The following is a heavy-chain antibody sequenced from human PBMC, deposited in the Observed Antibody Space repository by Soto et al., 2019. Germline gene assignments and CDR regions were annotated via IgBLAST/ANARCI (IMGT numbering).Heavy chain of an antibody. CDR2: ISPAGTNQ. V-gene: IGHV3-30-3*01. D-gene: IGHD6-6*01. CDR1: GFIFIDYA. CDR3: ARENSRISPRLFQH. Sequence: HPWGSLRLSCVASGFIFIDYAMHFARHSPGKGLEWVALISPAGTNQYYADSAKGRFTISRDNSKNTLYLQMNSLRPEDTGLYYCARENSRISPRLFQHWGHGTLVTVSS. J-gene: IGHJ1*01.